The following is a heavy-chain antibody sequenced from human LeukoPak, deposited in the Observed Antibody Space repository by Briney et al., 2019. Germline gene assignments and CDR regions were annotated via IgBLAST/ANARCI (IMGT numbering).Heavy chain of an antibody. Sequence: SSETLSLTCTVSGGSISSGDYHWSWIRQPPGKGLEWIGCIYYSGSTYYNPSLKSRVTISVDTSKNQFSLKLSSVTAADTAVYYCASLMKYDFWSGYSRGGYFDYWGQGTLVTVSS. CDR3: ASLMKYDFWSGYSRGGYFDY. J-gene: IGHJ4*02. CDR2: IYYSGST. V-gene: IGHV4-30-4*01. CDR1: GGSISSGDYH. D-gene: IGHD3-3*01.